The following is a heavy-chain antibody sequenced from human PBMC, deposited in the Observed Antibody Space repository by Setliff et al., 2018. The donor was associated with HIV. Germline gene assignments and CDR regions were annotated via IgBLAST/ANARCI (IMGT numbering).Heavy chain of an antibody. V-gene: IGHV1-18*01. CDR3: ARVPVSNYYYMDV. CDR1: GYTFTSYG. CDR2: ISASSVNT. J-gene: IGHJ6*03. Sequence: ASVKVSCKASGYTFTSYGITWVRQAPGQGLEWVGSISASSVNTNYTQGRVTMTTDISTSTAYMELRSLRSADSAVYYCARVPVSNYYYMDVWGKGTTVTVSS.